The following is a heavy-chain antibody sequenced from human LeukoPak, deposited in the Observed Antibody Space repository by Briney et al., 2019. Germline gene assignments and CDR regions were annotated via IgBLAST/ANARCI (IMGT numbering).Heavy chain of an antibody. V-gene: IGHV4-34*01. Sequence: SETLSLTCAVYGGSFSGYYWSWIRQPPGKGLEWIGEINHSGSTNYNPSLKSRVTISVDTSRNQFSLKLSSVTAADTAVYYCARSSGWPDYWGQGTLVTVSS. CDR3: ARSSGWPDY. D-gene: IGHD6-19*01. CDR1: GGSFSGYY. CDR2: INHSGST. J-gene: IGHJ4*02.